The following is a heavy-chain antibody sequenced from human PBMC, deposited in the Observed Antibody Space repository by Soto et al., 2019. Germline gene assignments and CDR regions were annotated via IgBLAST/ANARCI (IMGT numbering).Heavy chain of an antibody. CDR2: ISGSGGST. V-gene: IGHV3-23*01. CDR1: GFTFSSYA. J-gene: IGHJ5*02. D-gene: IGHD6-13*01. Sequence: GGSLRLSCAASGFTFSSYAMSWVRQAPGKGLEWVSAISGSGGSTYYADSVKGRFTISRDNSKNTLYLQMNSLRAEDTAVYYCAKDLSGKQQLRITKWFDPWGQGTLVTVSS. CDR3: AKDLSGKQQLRITKWFDP.